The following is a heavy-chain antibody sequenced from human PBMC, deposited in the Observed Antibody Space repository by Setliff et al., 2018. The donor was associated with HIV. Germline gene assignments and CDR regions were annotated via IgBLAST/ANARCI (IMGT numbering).Heavy chain of an antibody. J-gene: IGHJ4*02. Sequence: GGSLRLSCVASGFTFSSYSMSWVRQAPGKGLEWVANIKQDGSEKYYVDSVRGRFTISRDNAKNSLYLQMNSLRVEDTALYYCARSDWYHGSGSHDYWGQGTLVTVSS. D-gene: IGHD3-10*01. CDR3: ARSDWYHGSGSHDY. CDR2: IKQDGSEK. CDR1: GFTFSSYS. V-gene: IGHV3-7*01.